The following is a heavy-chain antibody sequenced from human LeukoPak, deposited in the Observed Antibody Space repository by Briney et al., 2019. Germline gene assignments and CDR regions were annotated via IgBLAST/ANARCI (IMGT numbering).Heavy chain of an antibody. D-gene: IGHD2-15*01. CDR3: ARARGYCSGGSCPDYYFGMDV. J-gene: IGHJ6*02. V-gene: IGHV4-59*12. Sequence: SETLSLTCTVSGGSISNYHWSWIRQPPGKGLEWIGYIYHSENTYYNPSLKSRVTISEDRSKNQFSLKLSSVTAADTAVYFCARARGYCSGGSCPDYYFGMDVWGQGTTVTVSS. CDR2: IYHSENT. CDR1: GGSISNYH.